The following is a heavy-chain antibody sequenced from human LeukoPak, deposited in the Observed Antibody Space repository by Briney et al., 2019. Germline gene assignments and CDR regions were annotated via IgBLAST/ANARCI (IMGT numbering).Heavy chain of an antibody. CDR3: ARDRKYGSESLRRLDY. J-gene: IGHJ4*02. V-gene: IGHV4-30-4*01. CDR2: ISYSGNT. CDR1: GGSISSDDYY. Sequence: SETLSLTCTVSGGSISSDDYYWSWIRQPPGKGLEWIGYISYSGNTYYNPSLKSRVNISVDTSKNQFSLKLSSVTVADTAVYYCARDRKYGSESLRRLDYWGQGTLVTVSS. D-gene: IGHD3-10*01.